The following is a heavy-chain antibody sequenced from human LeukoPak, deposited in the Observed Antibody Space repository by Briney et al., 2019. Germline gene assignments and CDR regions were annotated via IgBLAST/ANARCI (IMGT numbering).Heavy chain of an antibody. V-gene: IGHV3-7*03. Sequence: GGSLRLSCAASGFTFSNNWMTWVRQAPGKGLEWVASVKKDASEKYYVDSVKGRFTISRDNAKNSLYLQMNSLKTEDTAVYYCTTWGTYYDFWSGFPRAFDIWGQGTMVTVSS. D-gene: IGHD3-3*01. J-gene: IGHJ3*02. CDR3: TTWGTYYDFWSGFPRAFDI. CDR2: VKKDASEK. CDR1: GFTFSNNW.